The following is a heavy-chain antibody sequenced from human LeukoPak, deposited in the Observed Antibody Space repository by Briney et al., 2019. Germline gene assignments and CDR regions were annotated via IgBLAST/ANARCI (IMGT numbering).Heavy chain of an antibody. CDR2: ISSSGSTM. V-gene: IGHV3-48*03. CDR1: GFTFRSYE. CDR3: ARDHGGSYYGPSAFDI. D-gene: IGHD1-26*01. Sequence: PGGSLRLSXAASGFTFRSYEMNWVRQSPGKGLEWLSYISSSGSTMYYADSVKGRFTISRDNAKNSLYLQMNSLRAEDTAVYYCARDHGGSYYGPSAFDIWGQGTMVTVSS. J-gene: IGHJ3*02.